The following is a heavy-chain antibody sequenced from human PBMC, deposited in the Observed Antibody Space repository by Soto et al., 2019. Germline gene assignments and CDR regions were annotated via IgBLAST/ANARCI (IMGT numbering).Heavy chain of an antibody. CDR1: GYTFTSYG. Sequence: QVHLVQSGGEVKQLGXXXKVSCKTSGYTFTSYGISWVRQAPGQGLEWMEWISGYNGDTKYVQTFQGRVTLTTATSTNTAYMEVRRLRSDDPAVYYCAKDCVADLAYWGQGTLVTVSS. CDR3: AKDCVADLAY. J-gene: IGHJ4*02. CDR2: ISGYNGDT. V-gene: IGHV1-18*01.